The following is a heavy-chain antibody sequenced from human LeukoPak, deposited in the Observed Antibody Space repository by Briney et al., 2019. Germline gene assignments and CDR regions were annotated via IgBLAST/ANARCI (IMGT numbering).Heavy chain of an antibody. Sequence: ASVKVSCKASGYTFTSYAMHWVSQAPGQRLEWMGWINAGNGNTKYSQKFQGRVTITRDTSASTAYMELSSLRSEDTAVYYCAHSSTSCYSCYYYGMDVWGQGTTVTVSS. D-gene: IGHD2-2*01. J-gene: IGHJ6*02. CDR2: INAGNGNT. V-gene: IGHV1-3*01. CDR3: AHSSTSCYSCYYYGMDV. CDR1: GYTFTSYA.